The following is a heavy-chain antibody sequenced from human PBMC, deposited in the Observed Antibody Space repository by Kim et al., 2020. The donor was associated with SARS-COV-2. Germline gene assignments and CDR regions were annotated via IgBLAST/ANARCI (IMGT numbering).Heavy chain of an antibody. D-gene: IGHD3-10*01. Sequence: GGSLRLSCAASGFPFSSYAMSWVRQAPGKGLEWVSLIYGSGSGTFYANSVKGRFTISRDNSENTLFLQMNNLRVEDTALYYCATTRGGNWYFDLWGRGTQVTVSS. J-gene: IGHJ2*01. CDR2: IYGSGSGT. CDR3: ATTRGGNWYFDL. CDR1: GFPFSSYA. V-gene: IGHV3-23*03.